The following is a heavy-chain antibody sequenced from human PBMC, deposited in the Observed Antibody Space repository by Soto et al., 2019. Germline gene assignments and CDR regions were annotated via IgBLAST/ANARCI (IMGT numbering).Heavy chain of an antibody. J-gene: IGHJ4*02. D-gene: IGHD2-15*01. CDR2: IYHSGRT. Sequence: SETLSLTCTVSGGSITNGYYYWSWVRQNPGKGLEWIGHIYHSGRTYYRPSLKSRVTISVDTSKSQFSLNLSSVTAADTAVYYCARWVEVSLDYFDSWGQRTAVTVSS. V-gene: IGHV4-31*03. CDR3: ARWVEVSLDYFDS. CDR1: GGSITNGYYY.